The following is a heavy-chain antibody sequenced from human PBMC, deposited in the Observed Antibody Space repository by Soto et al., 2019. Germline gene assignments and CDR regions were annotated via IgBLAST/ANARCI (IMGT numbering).Heavy chain of an antibody. CDR3: ARGGGFGAARFISAHYYYMDV. CDR2: MNPNIGNT. Sequence: GASVKVSCKAPGVALDCYAISWARQATGQGLEWMGWMNPNIGNTSYAQKFQGRVTMTRNTSTSTAYMELSNLRSEDTAVYYCARGGGFGAARFISAHYYYMDVWGKGTTVTVSS. J-gene: IGHJ6*03. D-gene: IGHD6-6*01. V-gene: IGHV1-8*02. CDR1: GVALDCYA.